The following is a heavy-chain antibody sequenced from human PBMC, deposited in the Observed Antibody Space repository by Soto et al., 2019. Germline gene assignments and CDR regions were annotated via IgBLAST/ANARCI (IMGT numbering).Heavy chain of an antibody. D-gene: IGHD3-3*01. Sequence: EVHLLESGGGLVQPGGSLRLSCAASESTFNNFPMGWVRQAPGKGLKYVSSINENGDSTFYADSVKGRFTISSDNSKSTLHLQMNSLRADDTAVYYCVKRICGNSPWSSWGQGTLVTVSS. CDR1: ESTFNNFP. CDR2: INENGDST. CDR3: VKRICGNSPWSS. V-gene: IGHV3-23*01. J-gene: IGHJ4*02.